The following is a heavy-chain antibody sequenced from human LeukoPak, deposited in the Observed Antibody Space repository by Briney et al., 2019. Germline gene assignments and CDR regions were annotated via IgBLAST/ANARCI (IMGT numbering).Heavy chain of an antibody. CDR1: GSTVSSNY. V-gene: IGHV3-53*01. D-gene: IGHD1-26*01. CDR3: AREIVGGGGFDY. Sequence: GGSLRLSCAASGSTVSSNYMSWVRQAPGKGLEWVSVIYSGGSTYYADSVKGRFTISRDNSKNTLYLQMNSLRAEDTAVYYCAREIVGGGGFDYWGQGTLVTVSS. CDR2: IYSGGST. J-gene: IGHJ4*02.